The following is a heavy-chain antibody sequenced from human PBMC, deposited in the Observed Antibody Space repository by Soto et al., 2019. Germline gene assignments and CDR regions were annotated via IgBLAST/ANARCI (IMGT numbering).Heavy chain of an antibody. D-gene: IGHD4-17*01. CDR1: EFTFTTYW. J-gene: IGHJ6*03. CDR2: IKQDGSER. Sequence: GGSLRLSCAASEFTFTTYWMNWVRQAPGKGLEWVANIKQDGSERYYADFVKGRFTISRENAKNSLFLQMSRLRAEDSAVYYCATVTTWKFYYYYMDVWGKGTTVTVSS. CDR3: ATVTTWKFYYYYMDV. V-gene: IGHV3-7*01.